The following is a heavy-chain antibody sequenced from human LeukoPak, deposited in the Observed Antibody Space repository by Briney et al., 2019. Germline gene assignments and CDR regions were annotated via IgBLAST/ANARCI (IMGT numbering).Heavy chain of an antibody. CDR1: GYTFTGYY. D-gene: IGHD3-3*01. CDR3: ARGGPNDFWSGYELDY. J-gene: IGHJ4*02. CDR2: INPSGGST. Sequence: ASVKVSCKASGYTFTGYYMHWVRQAPGQGPEWMGIINPSGGSTSYAWKFQGRVTMTRDTSTSKVYMELSSLRFEDTAVYYCARGGPNDFWSGYELDYWGQGTLVTVSS. V-gene: IGHV1-46*01.